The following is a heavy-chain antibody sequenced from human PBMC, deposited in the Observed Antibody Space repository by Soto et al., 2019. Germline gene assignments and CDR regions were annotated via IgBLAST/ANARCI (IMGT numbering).Heavy chain of an antibody. Sequence: EVQLLESGGGLVQPGGSLRLSCAASGFTFSSYAMSWVRQAPGKGLEWVSAISASGGSTYYADSVKGRLTVSRDNSKNTRHLQVNSLRAEDTAVYYCAKDGTTVTPNWFDPRGQGTLVTVSS. D-gene: IGHD4-17*01. CDR1: GFTFSSYA. V-gene: IGHV3-23*01. CDR3: AKDGTTVTPNWFDP. J-gene: IGHJ5*02. CDR2: ISASGGST.